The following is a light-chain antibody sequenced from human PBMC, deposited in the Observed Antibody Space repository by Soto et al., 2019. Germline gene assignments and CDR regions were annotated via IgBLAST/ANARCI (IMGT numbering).Light chain of an antibody. Sequence: DIVLTQSPGTLSLSPGARATLSCRASQSVRSNYLAWFQQKPGQAPRLLIYAAYSRATGIPDRFIGSGSGTGVTLSITRLEPEDLAVYYCQQYVSSPKTFGQGTQVEIK. CDR3: QQYVSSPKT. J-gene: IGKJ1*01. CDR2: AAY. V-gene: IGKV3-20*01. CDR1: QSVRSNY.